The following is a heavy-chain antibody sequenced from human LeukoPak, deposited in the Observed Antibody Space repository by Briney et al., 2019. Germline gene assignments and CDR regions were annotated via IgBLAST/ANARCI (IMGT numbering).Heavy chain of an antibody. V-gene: IGHV1-69*02. CDR1: GGTLSSYT. J-gene: IGHJ6*01. Sequence: SVKVSCKASGGTLSSYTISSVRQAPGHRLECRGRIIPMLSIADSAKNFQARVTITSDKSTRTAYMALSSLRSPATARSYFTVGSEYSYGSPPYASYGMDVWGQGSTVTVHS. CDR3: TVGSEYSYGSPPYASYGMDV. D-gene: IGHD5-18*01. CDR2: IIPMLSIA.